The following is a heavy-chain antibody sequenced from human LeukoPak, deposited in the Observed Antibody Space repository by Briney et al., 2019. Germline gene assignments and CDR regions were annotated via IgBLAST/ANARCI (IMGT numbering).Heavy chain of an antibody. CDR3: ARGRGIAVAEDY. Sequence: ASVKVSCKASGYTFTSYDINWVRQATGQGLEWMGWMNPNSGNTGYAQKFQGRVTMTRNTSISTAYMELSSLRPEDTAVYYCARGRGIAVAEDYWGQGTLVTVSS. CDR1: GYTFTSYD. D-gene: IGHD6-19*01. J-gene: IGHJ4*02. CDR2: MNPNSGNT. V-gene: IGHV1-8*01.